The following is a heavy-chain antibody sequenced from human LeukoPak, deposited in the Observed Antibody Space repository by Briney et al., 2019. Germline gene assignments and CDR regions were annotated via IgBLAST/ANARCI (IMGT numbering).Heavy chain of an antibody. CDR3: ARRALDYDDVAYFYARCSDV. J-gene: IGHJ6*02. D-gene: IGHD4-17*01. CDR1: GGSISSCAYY. Sequence: SETVTLTCTASGGSISSCAYYWSWLRQPQGQGLVWWREINHSGTTNYTPSLKSRVTISVDTSKDQFSLNLSSVTAADSGVYYCARRALDYDDVAYFYARCSDVWGQGSKVIVS. V-gene: IGHV4-34*01. CDR2: INHSGTT.